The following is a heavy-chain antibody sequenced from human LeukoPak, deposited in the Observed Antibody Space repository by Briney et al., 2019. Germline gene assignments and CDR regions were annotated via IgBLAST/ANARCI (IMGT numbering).Heavy chain of an antibody. CDR2: ISASDGST. D-gene: IGHD1-26*01. CDR3: AKPADSGRYRDFDY. Sequence: GGSLRLSRAASGFTFSNYAMSWVRQAAGKGLEWVSAISASDGSTYYADSVKGRFTISRDNSKNTLYLQMNSLRAEDTAVYYCAKPADSGRYRDFDYWGQGTLVTVSS. CDR1: GFTFSNYA. V-gene: IGHV3-23*01. J-gene: IGHJ4*02.